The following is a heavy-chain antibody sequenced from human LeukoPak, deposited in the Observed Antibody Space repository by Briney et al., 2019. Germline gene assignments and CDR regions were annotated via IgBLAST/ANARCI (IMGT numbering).Heavy chain of an antibody. V-gene: IGHV4-34*01. CDR3: ARGFPHYYGSGSYLNY. CDR1: GGSFSGYY. CDR2: INHSGST. Sequence: SETLSLTCAVYGGSFSGYYWSWIRQPPGKGLEWLGEINHSGSTNYNPSLKSRVTISVDTSKNQFSLKLSSVTAADTAVYYCARGFPHYYGSGSYLNYWGQGTLVTVSS. J-gene: IGHJ4*02. D-gene: IGHD3-10*01.